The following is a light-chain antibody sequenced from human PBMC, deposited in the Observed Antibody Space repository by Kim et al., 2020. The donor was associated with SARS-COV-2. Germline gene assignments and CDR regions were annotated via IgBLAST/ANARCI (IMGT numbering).Light chain of an antibody. CDR1: GSDVSHYNY. CDR3: SSYTSNSTYV. CDR2: DVS. Sequence: GQSITISCTGTGSDVSHYNYVSWYQQHPGKAPKLMSYDVSNLPSGASDRFSGSKSDNTASLTISGLQAEDEADYYCSSYTSNSTYVFGTGTKVTVL. J-gene: IGLJ1*01. V-gene: IGLV2-14*03.